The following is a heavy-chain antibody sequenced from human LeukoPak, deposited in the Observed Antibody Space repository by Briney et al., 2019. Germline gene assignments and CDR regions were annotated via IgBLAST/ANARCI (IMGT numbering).Heavy chain of an antibody. J-gene: IGHJ6*03. Sequence: GGSLRLSCAASGFTVSSNYMSWVRQAPGKGLEWVSVIYSGGSTYYADSVKGRFTISRDNSKNTLYLQMNSLRAEDTVVYYCARDLLEAVAGTVYYYYMDVWGKGTTVTVSS. CDR1: GFTVSSNY. CDR2: IYSGGST. V-gene: IGHV3-53*01. CDR3: ARDLLEAVAGTVYYYYMDV. D-gene: IGHD6-19*01.